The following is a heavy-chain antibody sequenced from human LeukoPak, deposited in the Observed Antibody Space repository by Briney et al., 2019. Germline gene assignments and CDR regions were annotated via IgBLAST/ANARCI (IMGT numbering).Heavy chain of an antibody. CDR3: ARDPSTVTTLGVA. CDR2: LSVGGGLT. Sequence: PGGSLRLSCKASGFTFINYAMTWVRQAPEKGLEWVSGLSVGGGLTYYAGSVKGRFTISRDNAENSLYLQMNSLRAEDTAVYYCARDPSTVTTLGVAWGQGTLVSVSS. J-gene: IGHJ5*02. V-gene: IGHV3-23*01. CDR1: GFTFINYA. D-gene: IGHD4-17*01.